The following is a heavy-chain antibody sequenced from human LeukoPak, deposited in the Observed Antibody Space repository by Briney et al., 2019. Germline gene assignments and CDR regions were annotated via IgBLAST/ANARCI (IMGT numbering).Heavy chain of an antibody. CDR2: ISSSSSYI. J-gene: IGHJ3*02. CDR3: ARGVAAADAFDI. Sequence: GGSLRLSCAASGFTFSSYSMNWVRQAPGKGLEWVSSISSSSSYIYYADSAKGRFTISRDNAKNSLYLQMNSLRAEDTAVYYCARGVAAADAFDIWGQGTMVTVSS. CDR1: GFTFSSYS. V-gene: IGHV3-21*01. D-gene: IGHD6-13*01.